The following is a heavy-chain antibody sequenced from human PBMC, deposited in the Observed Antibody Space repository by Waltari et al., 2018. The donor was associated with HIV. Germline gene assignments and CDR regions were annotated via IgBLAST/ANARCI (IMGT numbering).Heavy chain of an antibody. D-gene: IGHD4-17*01. CDR2: IRGSGGNT. CDR3: AKHGDYEPYYYYAMDV. CDR1: GFTFSNYA. Sequence: EVQLLESGGGLVQPGGSLRLSCAASGFTFSNYAMTWVRQAPGEGWEWVASIRGSGGNTYYADSVKGRFTISRDNSKNTLYLQMNSLRAEDTAVYYCAKHGDYEPYYYYAMDVWGQGTTVTVSS. J-gene: IGHJ6*02. V-gene: IGHV3-23*01.